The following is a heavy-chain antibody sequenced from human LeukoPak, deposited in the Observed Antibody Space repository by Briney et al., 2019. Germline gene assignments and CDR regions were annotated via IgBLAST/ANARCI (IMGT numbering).Heavy chain of an antibody. J-gene: IGHJ4*02. D-gene: IGHD2-8*02. V-gene: IGHV1-46*01. Sequence: GASVKVSCKASGYTFTTYYMHWVRQAPGQGLEWMGIINPSDGSSTYAQKFQGRVTMTRDTSTTTVYMELSSLRSEDTAVYYCARQNTGQLDYWGQGTLVTVSS. CDR3: ARQNTGQLDY. CDR2: INPSDGSS. CDR1: GYTFTTYY.